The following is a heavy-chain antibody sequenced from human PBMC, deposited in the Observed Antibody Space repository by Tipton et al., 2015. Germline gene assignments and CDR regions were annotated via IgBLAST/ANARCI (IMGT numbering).Heavy chain of an antibody. V-gene: IGHV6-1*01. J-gene: IGHJ6*02. Sequence: GLVKPSQTLSLICAISGDSVSSYSAAWNWIRQSPSRGLEWLGRTWYNTNLIKEYADSVKSRITIAPDTSKNQFSLQLDSVTPEDTAVYYCARGRPPYYAMDVWGPGITVTVSS. CDR3: ARGRPPYYAMDV. CDR1: GDSVSSYSAA. CDR2: TWYNTNLIK.